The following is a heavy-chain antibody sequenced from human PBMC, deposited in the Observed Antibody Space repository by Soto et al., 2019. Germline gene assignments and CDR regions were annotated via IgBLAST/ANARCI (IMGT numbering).Heavy chain of an antibody. CDR3: ARGTPNYYYYYYMDV. J-gene: IGHJ6*03. CDR2: INPNSGGT. Sequence: ASVKVSCKASGGTFSSYAISWVRQAPGQGLEWMGWINPNSGGTNYAQKFQGWVTMTRDTSISTAYMELSRLRSDDTAVYYCARGTPNYYYYYYMDVWGKGTTVTVSS. V-gene: IGHV1-2*04. CDR1: GGTFSSYA.